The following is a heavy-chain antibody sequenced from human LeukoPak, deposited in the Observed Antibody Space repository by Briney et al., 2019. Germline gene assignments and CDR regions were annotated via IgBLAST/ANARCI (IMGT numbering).Heavy chain of an antibody. J-gene: IGHJ4*02. D-gene: IGHD3-22*01. Sequence: GGSLRLSCAASGFTSRSYAMGWVRQAPGKGLEWVSAISGSGVSTSYADSVKGRFTLSRDNSKNTLYLQMNSLRAEDTAVYYCAKNASGYLDDWGQGTLVTVSS. CDR2: ISGSGVST. CDR3: AKNASGYLDD. CDR1: GFTSRSYA. V-gene: IGHV3-23*01.